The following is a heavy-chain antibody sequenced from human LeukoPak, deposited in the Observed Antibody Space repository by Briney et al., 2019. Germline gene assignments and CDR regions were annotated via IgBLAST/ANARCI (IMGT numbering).Heavy chain of an antibody. V-gene: IGHV4-59*01. J-gene: IGHJ4*02. Sequence: PSETLSLTCTVSGGSISSYYWSWIRQPPGKGLEWIGYIYYSGSTNYTPSLKSRVTISVDTSKNQFSLKLSSVTAADTAVYYCARARVTVTKGGFLDYWGQGTLVTVSS. CDR3: ARARVTVTKGGFLDY. CDR1: GGSISSYY. CDR2: IYYSGST. D-gene: IGHD4-17*01.